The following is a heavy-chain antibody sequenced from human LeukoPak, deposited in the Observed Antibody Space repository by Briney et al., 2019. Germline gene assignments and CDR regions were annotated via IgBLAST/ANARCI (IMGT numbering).Heavy chain of an antibody. Sequence: SETLSLTCTVSGYSISSGYYWGWIRQPPGKGLEWIGSIYHSGSTYYNPSLKSRVTISVDTSKNQFSLKLSSVTAADTAVYYCARGKSYGIWGQGTMVTVSS. CDR3: ARGKSYGI. CDR2: IYHSGST. J-gene: IGHJ3*02. V-gene: IGHV4-38-2*02. D-gene: IGHD5-18*01. CDR1: GYSISSGYY.